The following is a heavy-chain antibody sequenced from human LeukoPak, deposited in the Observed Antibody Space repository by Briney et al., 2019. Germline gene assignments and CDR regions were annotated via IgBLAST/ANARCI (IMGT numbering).Heavy chain of an antibody. D-gene: IGHD3-22*01. CDR3: ANNGPYYYDKPTFDY. J-gene: IGHJ4*02. Sequence: ISYDGSNKYYADSVKGRFTISRDNSKNTLYLQMNSLRAEDTAVYYCANNGPYYYDKPTFDYWGQGTLVTVSS. V-gene: IGHV3-30*18. CDR2: ISYDGSNK.